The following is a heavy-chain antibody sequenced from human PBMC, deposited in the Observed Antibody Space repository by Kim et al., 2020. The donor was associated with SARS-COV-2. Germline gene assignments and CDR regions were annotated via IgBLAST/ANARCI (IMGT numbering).Heavy chain of an antibody. CDR2: IYYSGST. J-gene: IGHJ4*02. Sequence: SETLSLTCTVSGGSISSYYWSWIRQPPGKGLEWIGYIYYSGSTNYNPSLKSRVTISVDTSKNQFSLKLSSVTAADTAVYYCAREGDGYNPTLFDYWGQGTLVTVSS. CDR3: AREGDGYNPTLFDY. V-gene: IGHV4-59*01. D-gene: IGHD5-12*01. CDR1: GGSISSYY.